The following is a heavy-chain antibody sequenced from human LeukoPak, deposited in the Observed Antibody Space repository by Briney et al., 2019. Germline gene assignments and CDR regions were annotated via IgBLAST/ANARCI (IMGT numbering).Heavy chain of an antibody. Sequence: ASVKVSCKASGYTFTGYYMHWVRQAPGKGLEWMGWINPNSGGTNYAQKFQDRVSMTRDTSISTDYMQLSRLRFDDTAVYYCARSPHILTGENFDYWGQGTLLTVSS. V-gene: IGHV1-2*02. CDR3: ARSPHILTGENFDY. CDR1: GYTFTGYY. CDR2: INPNSGGT. J-gene: IGHJ4*02. D-gene: IGHD3-9*01.